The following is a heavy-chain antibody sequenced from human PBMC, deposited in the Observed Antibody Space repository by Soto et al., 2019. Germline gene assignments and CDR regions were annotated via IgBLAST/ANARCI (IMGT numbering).Heavy chain of an antibody. CDR3: VRDQLILPADDFYYGVDV. CDR2: IKQDGGEK. V-gene: IGHV3-7*03. J-gene: IGHJ6*02. Sequence: EVQLVESGGGSVQPGESLRLSCLASGFSFSTYWMSWVRQAPGKGLEWVARIKQDGGEKYYVDSVKGRFTVSRDNAKSSLYPQLHTLRADDAGIYYCVRDQLILPADDFYYGVDVWGQGPTVTASS. CDR1: GFSFSTYW.